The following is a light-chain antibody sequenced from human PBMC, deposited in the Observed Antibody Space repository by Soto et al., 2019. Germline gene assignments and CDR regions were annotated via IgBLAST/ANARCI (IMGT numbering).Light chain of an antibody. CDR3: SSYAGRDMLI. Sequence: QSVLTQPPSASGSPGQSVTISCTGTSSDVGAYNNVYWYQQHPGKAPKLMIYDVSKRPSGVPDRVSGSKSGNTAALTVSGLQAEDEADYYCSSYAGRDMLICGGGNKLTVL. CDR1: SSDVGAYNN. V-gene: IGLV2-8*01. J-gene: IGLJ2*01. CDR2: DVS.